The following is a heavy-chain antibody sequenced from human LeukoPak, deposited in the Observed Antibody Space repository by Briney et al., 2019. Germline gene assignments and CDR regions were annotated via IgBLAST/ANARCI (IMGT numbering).Heavy chain of an antibody. CDR1: GGSISSSDR. Sequence: PSETLSLTCAVSGGSISSSDRWSWVRQPPGKGLEWIGEIYHSGSTNYNPSLKSRVTISVDKSKNQFSLNLSSVTAADTAVYYCARHRRQWLVPFDYWGQGTLVTVSS. J-gene: IGHJ4*02. V-gene: IGHV4-4*02. CDR3: ARHRRQWLVPFDY. CDR2: IYHSGST. D-gene: IGHD6-19*01.